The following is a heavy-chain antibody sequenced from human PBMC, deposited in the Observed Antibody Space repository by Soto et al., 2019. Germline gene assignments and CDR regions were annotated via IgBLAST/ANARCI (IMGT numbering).Heavy chain of an antibody. D-gene: IGHD1-7*01. CDR3: ARQGVALELDL. CDR2: IRNKANGYAT. V-gene: IGHV3-73*01. Sequence: EVQLVDSGGGLVQPGGSLKLSCAASGFTFNIAAIHWVRQASGKGLEWVGLIRNKANGYATAYAASVRGRITVSRXDSKNMAFLEINSLKTEDTAVYYCARQGVALELDLWGQGTLVTVSS. J-gene: IGHJ5*02. CDR1: GFTFNIAA.